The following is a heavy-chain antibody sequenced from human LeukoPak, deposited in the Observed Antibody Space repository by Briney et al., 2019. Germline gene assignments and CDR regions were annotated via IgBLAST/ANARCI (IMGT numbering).Heavy chain of an antibody. V-gene: IGHV4-59*01. D-gene: IGHD5-24*01. Sequence: SETLSLTCTVSGGSISSYYWSWIRQPPGKGLEWIGYIYYSGSTNYNPSLKSRVTISVDTSKNQFSLKLSSVTAADTAVYYCARGAGYNRVDYWGQGTLVTVSS. CDR1: GGSISSYY. CDR3: ARGAGYNRVDY. J-gene: IGHJ4*02. CDR2: IYYSGST.